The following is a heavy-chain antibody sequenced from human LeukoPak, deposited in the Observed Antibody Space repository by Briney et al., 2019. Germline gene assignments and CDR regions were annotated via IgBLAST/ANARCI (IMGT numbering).Heavy chain of an antibody. V-gene: IGHV1-69*04. D-gene: IGHD6-13*01. Sequence: GASVKVSCKASGGTFSNYAISWVRQAPGQGLEWMGRINPTLGVADYAQKFQGRVTITADKATGTAYMELSSLRSEDTAVYYCAREGIPGIAAAGLYYYYVMDVWGQGTTVTVSS. CDR1: GGTFSNYA. J-gene: IGHJ6*02. CDR2: INPTLGVA. CDR3: AREGIPGIAAAGLYYYYVMDV.